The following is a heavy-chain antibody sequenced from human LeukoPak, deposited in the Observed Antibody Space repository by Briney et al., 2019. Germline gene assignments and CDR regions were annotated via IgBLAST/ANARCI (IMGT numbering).Heavy chain of an antibody. Sequence: ASVKPSCKASGYTFTGYYMHWVRQAPGQGLEWMGWINPNSGGTNYAQKFQGRVTMTRDTSISTAYMELSRLRSDDTAVYYCASKQVVPAAPFDYWGQGTLVTVSS. CDR2: INPNSGGT. CDR1: GYTFTGYY. V-gene: IGHV1-2*02. CDR3: ASKQVVPAAPFDY. J-gene: IGHJ4*02. D-gene: IGHD2-2*01.